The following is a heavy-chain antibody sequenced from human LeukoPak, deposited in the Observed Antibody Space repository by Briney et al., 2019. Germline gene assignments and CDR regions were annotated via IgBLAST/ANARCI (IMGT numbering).Heavy chain of an antibody. J-gene: IGHJ4*02. CDR3: ALTTGYSSSWYYFDY. D-gene: IGHD6-13*01. V-gene: IGHV3-30-3*01. CDR2: ISYGGSNK. Sequence: PGGSLRLSCAASGFTFSSYAMRWVRQAPGKGLEWVAVISYGGSNKYYADSVKGRFTISRDNSKNTLYLQMNSLRAEDTAVYYCALTTGYSSSWYYFDYWGQGTLVTVSS. CDR1: GFTFSSYA.